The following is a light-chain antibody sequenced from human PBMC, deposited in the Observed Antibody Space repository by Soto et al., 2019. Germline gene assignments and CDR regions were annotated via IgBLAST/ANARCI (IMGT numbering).Light chain of an antibody. J-gene: IGKJ1*01. CDR3: QQYNNWPQT. Sequence: EIVMTQSPATLSVSPGERATLSCRASQSVGSDLAWYQQKPGQAPRLLIYGAPTRATWFPARFSVSGSGKEFTLTISSLQSEEFAVYYCQQYNNWPQTFGQGT. CDR1: QSVGSD. V-gene: IGKV3-15*01. CDR2: GAP.